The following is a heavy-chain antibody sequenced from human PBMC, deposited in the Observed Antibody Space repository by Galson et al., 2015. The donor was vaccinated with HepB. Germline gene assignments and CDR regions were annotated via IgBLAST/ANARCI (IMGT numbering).Heavy chain of an antibody. D-gene: IGHD6-19*01. V-gene: IGHV3-74*01. CDR2: INSDGSST. CDR3: ARVTSVAGRGGYYYYGMDV. J-gene: IGHJ6*02. CDR1: GFTLSSYW. Sequence: SLRLSCAASGFTLSSYWLHWVRQVPGQGLGWVARINSDGSSTGYADSVKGRFTISRDNAKNTLYLQMNSLRAEDTAVYYCARVTSVAGRGGYYYYGMDVWGQGTTVTVSS.